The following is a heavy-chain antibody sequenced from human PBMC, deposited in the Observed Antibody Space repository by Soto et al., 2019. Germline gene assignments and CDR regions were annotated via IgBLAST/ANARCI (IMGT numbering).Heavy chain of an antibody. D-gene: IGHD6-6*01. CDR1: GYTFTSYD. V-gene: IGHV1-8*01. J-gene: IGHJ4*02. CDR3: ARALDIAARAFGEKTRSGCCGY. Sequence: ASVKDSCKAPGYTFTSYDIHWVRQATGQGLEGMGWMNPNSGNTGYAQKFQGRVNMTRNTSISTAYMELSSPRSEDTAVYYCARALDIAARAFGEKTRSGCCGYWGQGTLVTVSS. CDR2: MNPNSGNT.